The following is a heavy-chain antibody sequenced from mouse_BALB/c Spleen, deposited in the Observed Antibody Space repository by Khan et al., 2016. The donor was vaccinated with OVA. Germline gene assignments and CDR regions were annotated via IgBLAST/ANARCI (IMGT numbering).Heavy chain of an antibody. CDR1: GFTFSNYG. CDR2: INSDGTYT. CDR3: ASHLTGSFAY. V-gene: IGHV5-6*01. Sequence: EVQRVESGGDLVKPGGSLKLSCAASGFTFSNYGMSWVRQIPDKRLEWVATINSDGTYTYYPDSVKGRFTISRNNAKNTLDLEMSSLKSEDTAMYYCASHLTGSFAYWGQGTLVTVSA. D-gene: IGHD4-1*01. J-gene: IGHJ3*01.